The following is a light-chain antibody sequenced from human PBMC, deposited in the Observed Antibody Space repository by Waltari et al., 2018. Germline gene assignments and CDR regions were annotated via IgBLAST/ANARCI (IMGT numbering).Light chain of an antibody. CDR1: VLAKLY. Sequence: SYDFTQPPSVSVSPGQTPTITCPGAVLAKLYYYWYQQKPGQAPVLVIYKDSERPSGIPERFSGSSSGTTVTLTISAVHAEDEAAYYCQSADSSGFYVLFGGGTKLTVL. V-gene: IGLV3-25*03. CDR2: KDS. J-gene: IGLJ2*01. CDR3: QSADSSGFYVL.